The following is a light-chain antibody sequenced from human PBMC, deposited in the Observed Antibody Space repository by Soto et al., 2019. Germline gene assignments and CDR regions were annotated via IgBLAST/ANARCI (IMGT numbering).Light chain of an antibody. J-gene: IGKJ4*01. CDR3: QPANSFPPT. Sequence: DIQLSESPSSVSSSVVDRGTITCRASQGMSSWFAWYQQKPGKAPKLLIYAASSLQSGVPSRFSGSGSGTDFTLTISSLQPEDFATYSCQPANSFPPTFGGGPKADIK. CDR1: QGMSSW. V-gene: IGKV1-12*01. CDR2: AAS.